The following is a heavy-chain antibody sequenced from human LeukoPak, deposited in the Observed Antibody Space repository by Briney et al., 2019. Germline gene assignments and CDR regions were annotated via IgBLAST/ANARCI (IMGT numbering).Heavy chain of an antibody. CDR2: ISYDGRNK. D-gene: IGHD2-15*01. J-gene: IGHJ4*02. Sequence: PGRSLRLSCAVSGCTFSNYAMHWVRQAPGKGLEWAALISYDGRNKYYADSVKGRFTVSRDNAKSTLYLQMNSLRGEDTAVYYCARDPALYCTGGSCREYYFDYWGQGALVTVSS. CDR1: GCTFSNYA. CDR3: ARDPALYCTGGSCREYYFDY. V-gene: IGHV3-30*04.